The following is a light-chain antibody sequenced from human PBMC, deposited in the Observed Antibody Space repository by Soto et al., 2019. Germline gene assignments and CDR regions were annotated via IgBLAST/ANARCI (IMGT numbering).Light chain of an antibody. CDR1: QSVSSNY. CDR3: QQYGSSRT. V-gene: IGKV3-20*01. J-gene: IGKJ1*01. CDR2: GAS. Sequence: EIVLTQSPGPLSLSPGERATLSCKASQSVSSNYLAWYQQKPGQTPRLLIYGASSRATGIPDRFSGSGSGTVFTLTISRLDPEDFAVYYCQQYGSSRTLGQGTKVDIK.